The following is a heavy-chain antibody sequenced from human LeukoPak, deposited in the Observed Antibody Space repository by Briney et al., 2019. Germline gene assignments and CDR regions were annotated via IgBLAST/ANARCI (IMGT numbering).Heavy chain of an antibody. V-gene: IGHV4-59*01. CDR2: IFYNGST. CDR1: GGTFSSYY. Sequence: PSKTLSLTCTASGGTFSSYYMGWIRQPPGKGLEWIGYIFYNGSTNYNPSLKSRVTISIDTSKNHFSLNLRSVTAADTAVYYCARRPNWGPVFDYWGQGTLVTVSS. D-gene: IGHD7-27*01. CDR3: ARRPNWGPVFDY. J-gene: IGHJ4*02.